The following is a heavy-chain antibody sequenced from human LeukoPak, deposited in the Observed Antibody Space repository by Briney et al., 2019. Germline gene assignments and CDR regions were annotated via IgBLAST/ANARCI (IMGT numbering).Heavy chain of an antibody. CDR2: IYHSGST. D-gene: IGHD6-13*01. CDR3: ARGLGEQQLVVYFDY. J-gene: IGHJ4*02. V-gene: IGHV4-38-2*02. CDR1: GYSISSGYY. Sequence: SETLSLTCTVSGYSISSGYYWGWIRQPPGKGLEWIGNIYHSGSTFYNPSLKSRVTISVDTSKNQFSLKLSSVTAADTAVYYCARGLGEQQLVVYFDYWGQGTLVTVSS.